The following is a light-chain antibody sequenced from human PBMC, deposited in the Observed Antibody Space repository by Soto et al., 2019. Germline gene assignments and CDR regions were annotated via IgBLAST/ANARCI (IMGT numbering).Light chain of an antibody. V-gene: IGKV3-11*01. CDR2: DAS. Sequence: EIVLTQSPATLSLFPGERATLSCRASQSINNYLAWYQQRPGQAPRLLIFDASTRATGIPARFSGSGSGTDFTLTISSLEPEDFAVYFCHQRGNWPRTFGRGTKVEIK. CDR3: HQRGNWPRT. CDR1: QSINNY. J-gene: IGKJ1*01.